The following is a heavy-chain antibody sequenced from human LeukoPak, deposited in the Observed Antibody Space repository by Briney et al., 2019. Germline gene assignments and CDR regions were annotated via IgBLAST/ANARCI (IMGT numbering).Heavy chain of an antibody. CDR3: ARDIWVVANGASDY. CDR1: GFTFDDYG. D-gene: IGHD2-15*01. V-gene: IGHV3-20*04. CDR2: INWNGGST. Sequence: GGSLRLSCAASGFTFDDYGMSWVRQAPGKGLEWVSGINWNGGSTGYADSVKGRFTIPRDNAKNSLYLQMNSLRAEDTALYYCARDIWVVANGASDYWGQGTLVTVSS. J-gene: IGHJ4*02.